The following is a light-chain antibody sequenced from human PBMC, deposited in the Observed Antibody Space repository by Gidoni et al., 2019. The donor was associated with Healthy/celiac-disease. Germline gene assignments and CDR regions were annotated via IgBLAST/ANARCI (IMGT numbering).Light chain of an antibody. Sequence: IVLTQPPGTLSLSPGERATLSCRASQSVSSSYLAWYQQKPGQAPRLLIYGASSRATGIPYRFSGSGSGTDFTLTISRLEPEDFAVYYCQQYGSSPWTFGQGTKVEIK. J-gene: IGKJ1*01. CDR2: GAS. CDR1: QSVSSSY. CDR3: QQYGSSPWT. V-gene: IGKV3-20*01.